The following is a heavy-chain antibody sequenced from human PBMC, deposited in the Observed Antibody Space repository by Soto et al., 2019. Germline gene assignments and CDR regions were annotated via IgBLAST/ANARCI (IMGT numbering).Heavy chain of an antibody. CDR1: GFTFSSYW. CDR3: ARDRARGDITIFCLVTKKGYDAFDI. D-gene: IGHD3-9*01. Sequence: QAGGSLRLSCAASGFTFSSYWMSWVRQAPGKGLEWVANIKQDGSEKYYVDSVKGRFTISRDNAKNSLYLQMNSLRAEDTAVYYCARDRARGDITIFCLVTKKGYDAFDIWGQGTMVTVSS. CDR2: IKQDGSEK. J-gene: IGHJ3*02. V-gene: IGHV3-7*03.